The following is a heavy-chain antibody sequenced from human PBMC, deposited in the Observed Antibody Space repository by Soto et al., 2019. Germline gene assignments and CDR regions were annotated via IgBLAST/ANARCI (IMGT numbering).Heavy chain of an antibody. D-gene: IGHD3-22*01. V-gene: IGHV3-23*01. CDR3: ANPSHYYDSSAYSVG. CDR1: GFTFSSYA. Sequence: EVQLLESGGGLVQPGGSLRLSCVASGFTFSSYAMSWVRQAPGKGLEWVSAISGSGGSTYYADSVKGRFTISRDNSKNTLYLQMNGLRAEDTAVYYCANPSHYYDSSAYSVGWSQGSLVTVSS. CDR2: ISGSGGST. J-gene: IGHJ4*02.